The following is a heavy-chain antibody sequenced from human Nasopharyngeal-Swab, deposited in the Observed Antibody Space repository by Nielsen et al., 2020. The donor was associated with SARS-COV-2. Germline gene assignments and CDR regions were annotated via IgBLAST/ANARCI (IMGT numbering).Heavy chain of an antibody. J-gene: IGHJ4*02. V-gene: IGHV4-59*01. CDR3: ASVLNWFPFDY. D-gene: IGHD2-8*01. CDR2: IYYSGST. Sequence: RQAPGKGLEWIGYIYYSGSTNYNPSLKSRVTISVDTSKNQFSLKLSSVTAADTAVYYCASVLNWFPFDYWGQGTLVTVSS.